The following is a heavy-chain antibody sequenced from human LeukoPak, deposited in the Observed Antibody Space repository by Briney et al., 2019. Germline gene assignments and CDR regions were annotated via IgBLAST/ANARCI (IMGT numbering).Heavy chain of an antibody. CDR3: ANGRGGYSYGYYFDY. V-gene: IGHV3-23*01. CDR1: GFAFSSYA. D-gene: IGHD5-18*01. CDR2: ISGSGGST. Sequence: GGSLRLSCAASGFAFSSYAMSWVRQAPGKGLEWVSAISGSGGSTYYADSVKGRFTISRDNSKNTLYLQMNSLRAEDTAVYYCANGRGGYSYGYYFDYWGQGTLVTVSS. J-gene: IGHJ4*02.